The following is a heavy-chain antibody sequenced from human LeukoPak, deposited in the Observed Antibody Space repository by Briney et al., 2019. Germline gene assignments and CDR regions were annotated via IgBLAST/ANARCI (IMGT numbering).Heavy chain of an antibody. CDR1: GDSISSSSYY. D-gene: IGHD1-1*01. Sequence: SETLSLTCTVSGDSISSSSYYWGWIRHPPGKGLEWIGSIYYSGSTYYNPSLKSRVTISVDTSKSQFSLKLSSVTAAYTAVYYCARHGRGNGDYFDYWGQGTLVTVSS. CDR2: IYYSGST. CDR3: ARHGRGNGDYFDY. V-gene: IGHV4-39*01. J-gene: IGHJ4*02.